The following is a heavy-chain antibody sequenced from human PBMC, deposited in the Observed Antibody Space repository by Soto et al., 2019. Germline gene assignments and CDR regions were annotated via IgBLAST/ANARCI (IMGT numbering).Heavy chain of an antibody. CDR1: GFTFSSYA. CDR3: AKDLQRLCGSDNWFDP. V-gene: IGHV3-23*01. D-gene: IGHD6-19*01. CDR2: ISGSGGST. Sequence: EVQLLESGGGLVQPGGSLRLSCAASGFTFSSYAMSWVRQAPGKGLEWVSAISGSGGSTYYADSVKGRFTISRDNSKNTRYLQMNSLRAEDTAVYYCAKDLQRLCGSDNWFDPWGQGTLVTVSS. J-gene: IGHJ5*02.